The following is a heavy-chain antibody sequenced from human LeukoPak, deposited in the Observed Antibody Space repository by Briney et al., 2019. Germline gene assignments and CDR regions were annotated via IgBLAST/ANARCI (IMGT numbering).Heavy chain of an antibody. V-gene: IGHV4-59*12. CDR1: GGSISSYY. CDR3: ASLNTDYGDYVDAFDI. Sequence: SETLSLTCTVSGGSISSYYWSWIRQPPGKGLEWIGYIYYSGSTNYNPSLKSRVTISVDTSKNQFSLRLTSVTAADTAVYYCASLNTDYGDYVDAFDIWGQGTMVTVSS. D-gene: IGHD4-17*01. J-gene: IGHJ3*02. CDR2: IYYSGST.